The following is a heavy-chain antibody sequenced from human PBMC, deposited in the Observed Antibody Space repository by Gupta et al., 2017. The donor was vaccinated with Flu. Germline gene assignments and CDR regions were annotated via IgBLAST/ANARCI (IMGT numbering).Heavy chain of an antibody. J-gene: IGHJ5*02. V-gene: IGHV4-59*01. CDR1: GGSLITYY. D-gene: IGHD6-13*01. CDR2: IYSSGIT. CDR3: ARDRGYSRNSNWFDP. Sequence: QVQLQESGPGLVKPSETLSLTCTVSGGSLITYYWSWIRQSPGKGLEWIGFIYSSGITTYNPSLKSRVTMSVDTSKNQIYLSLNSVTAADSAVYYCARDRGYSRNSNWFDPWGPGTLVTVSS.